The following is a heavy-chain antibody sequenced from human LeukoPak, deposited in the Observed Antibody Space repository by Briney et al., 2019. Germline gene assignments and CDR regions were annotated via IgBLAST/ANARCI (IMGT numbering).Heavy chain of an antibody. D-gene: IGHD3-3*01. J-gene: IGHJ4*02. Sequence: EGSLRLSCAASGFVCSSYTMSWVRQAPGKGLEWVSSVTGSSTYIYYADSVQGRFTISRDNGKNSLYLQMSSLSAEDTAVYYCAASTILRSPFDYWGQGTLVSVSS. CDR3: AASTILRSPFDY. CDR1: GFVCSSYT. V-gene: IGHV3-21*06. CDR2: VTGSSTYI.